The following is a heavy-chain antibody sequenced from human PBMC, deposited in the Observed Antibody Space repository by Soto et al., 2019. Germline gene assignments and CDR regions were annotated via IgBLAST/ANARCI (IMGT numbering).Heavy chain of an antibody. Sequence: GESLKISCKGSGYSFTTYWIGWVRQMPGKGLEWMGRIDPSDSQTYYSPSFRGHVTISVTKSITTVFLQWSSLRASDTAMYYCARQIYDSDTGPNFQYYFDSWGQGTPVTVSS. D-gene: IGHD3-22*01. CDR1: GYSFTTYW. V-gene: IGHV5-10-1*01. CDR3: ARQIYDSDTGPNFQYYFDS. CDR2: IDPSDSQT. J-gene: IGHJ4*02.